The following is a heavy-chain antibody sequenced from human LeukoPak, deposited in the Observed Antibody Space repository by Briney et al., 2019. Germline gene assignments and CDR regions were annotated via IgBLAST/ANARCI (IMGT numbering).Heavy chain of an antibody. J-gene: IGHJ4*02. CDR3: ARGLLYSSSFPY. CDR1: GYTFTSYD. CDR2: MNPNSGNT. D-gene: IGHD6-6*01. V-gene: IGHV1-8*03. Sequence: ASVKVSCKASGYTFTSYDINWVRQATGQGLEWMGWMNPNSGNTGYAQKFQGRVTITRNTSISTAYMELSGLRSEDTAVYYCARGLLYSSSFPYWGQGTLVTVPS.